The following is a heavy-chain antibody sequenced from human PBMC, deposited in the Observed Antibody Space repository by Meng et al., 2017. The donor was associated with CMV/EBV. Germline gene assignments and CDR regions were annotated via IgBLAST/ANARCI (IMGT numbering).Heavy chain of an antibody. CDR2: ISYDGSNK. CDR3: ARASFWGCDY. V-gene: IGHV3-30-3*01. CDR1: GFTFSSYA. Sequence: GGSLRLSCAASGFTFSSYAMHWVRQAPGKGLEWVAVISYDGSNKYYADSVKGRFTISRDNSKNTLYLQMNSLRAEDTAVYYCARASFWGCDYWGQGTLVTVSS. J-gene: IGHJ4*02. D-gene: IGHD7-27*01.